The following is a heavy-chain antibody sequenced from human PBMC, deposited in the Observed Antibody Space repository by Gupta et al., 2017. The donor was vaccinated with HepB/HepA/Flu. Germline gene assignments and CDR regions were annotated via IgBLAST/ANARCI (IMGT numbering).Heavy chain of an antibody. D-gene: IGHD2-15*01. V-gene: IGHV3-7*01. Sequence: EVQLVESGGGLVQPGGSLRLSCAASGSTFSSYWMSWVRQAPGKGLEWVANIKQDGREKYYVDSVKGRFTISRDNAKNSLYLQMNSLRAEDTAVYYCARVRDPAAYCSGGSCYSGVYFDYWGQGTLVTVSS. J-gene: IGHJ4*02. CDR2: IKQDGREK. CDR3: ARVRDPAAYCSGGSCYSGVYFDY. CDR1: GSTFSSYW.